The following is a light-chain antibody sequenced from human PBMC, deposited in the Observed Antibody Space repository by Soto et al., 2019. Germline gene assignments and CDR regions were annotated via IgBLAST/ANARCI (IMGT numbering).Light chain of an antibody. Sequence: EIVLTQSPATLSLSPGERATLSCRASQSVRSYLAWYQQKPGQAPRLLIYDASNRATGIPARFSGSGSGTDFTLTISSLEPEDFAVYYCQQRSNWPLNFGGGTKVEIK. V-gene: IGKV3-11*01. CDR1: QSVRSY. CDR2: DAS. J-gene: IGKJ4*01. CDR3: QQRSNWPLN.